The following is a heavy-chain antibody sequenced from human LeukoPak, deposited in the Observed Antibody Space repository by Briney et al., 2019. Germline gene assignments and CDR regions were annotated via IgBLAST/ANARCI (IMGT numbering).Heavy chain of an antibody. CDR3: ARDVIQPWLLFDY. J-gene: IGHJ4*02. V-gene: IGHV3-48*03. CDR1: GFTFSSYE. Sequence: PGGSLTLSCAASGFTFSSYEMNWVRQAPGRGLEWVSYISSCGGTRYYEDSVKGRFTTSRDNAKNSLYLQMNSLRAEDTAVYYCARDVIQPWLLFDYWGQGTLVTVSS. CDR2: ISSCGGTR. D-gene: IGHD5-18*01.